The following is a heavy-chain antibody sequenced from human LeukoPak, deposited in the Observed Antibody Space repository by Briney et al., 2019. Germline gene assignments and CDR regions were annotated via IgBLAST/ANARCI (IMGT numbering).Heavy chain of an antibody. J-gene: IGHJ5*02. CDR1: GYTFTTYA. D-gene: IGHD3-9*01. CDR2: IDAGNAKT. V-gene: IGHV1-3*01. CDR3: ARDHYDILTGYHRRFDP. Sequence: ASVKVSCKASGYTFTTYAIHWVRQAPGQRLEWMGWIDAGNAKTRYSQKFQGRVTITRDTSASTMYMDLSSLRSEDTAVYYCARDHYDILTGYHRRFDPWGQGTLVTVSS.